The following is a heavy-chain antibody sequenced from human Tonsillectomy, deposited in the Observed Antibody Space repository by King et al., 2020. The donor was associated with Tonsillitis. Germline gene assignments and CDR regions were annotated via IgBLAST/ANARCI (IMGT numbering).Heavy chain of an antibody. CDR2: ISYDGSSK. V-gene: IGHV3-30-3*01. J-gene: IGHJ4*02. CDR3: ARDKESGGFYGYFEN. Sequence: VQLVESGGGVVQPGRSLRLSCAASGFTFSRYAMHWVRQAPGQGLEGVAVISYDGSSKHHADSVKGRFTISRDNSKNTVYLQMNSLRAEDTAVYYCARDKESGGFYGYFENWGQGALVTVPS. D-gene: IGHD1-26*01. CDR1: GFTFSRYA.